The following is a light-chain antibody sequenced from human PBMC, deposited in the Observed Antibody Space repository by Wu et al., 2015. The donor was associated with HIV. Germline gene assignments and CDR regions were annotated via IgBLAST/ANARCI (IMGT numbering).Light chain of an antibody. J-gene: IGKJ1*01. CDR2: GAS. CDR1: QSISSN. CDR3: QQYNNWTWT. V-gene: IGKV3-15*01. Sequence: EIVMTQSPATLSLSPGERVTLSCRASQSISSNLAWYQQKPGQAPRLLIYGASTRATGIPARFSGSRSGTEFTLTISSLQSEDFAVYYCQQYNNWTWTFGQGTKVEIK.